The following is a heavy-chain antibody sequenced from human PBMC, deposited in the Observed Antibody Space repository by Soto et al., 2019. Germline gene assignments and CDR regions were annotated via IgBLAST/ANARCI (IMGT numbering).Heavy chain of an antibody. Sequence: EVQLVESGGRLVQPGRSLRLSCVGTGLNFDDFAMHWDRQAPGKGLEWVSGITWNSRVLAYADSVKGRFTISRDNARNSLYLQMDSLRDEDTALYYCAQGRYDFWSPYYFDSWGQGTLVTVSS. V-gene: IGHV3-9*01. J-gene: IGHJ4*02. CDR1: GLNFDDFA. CDR3: AQGRYDFWSPYYFDS. CDR2: ITWNSRVL. D-gene: IGHD3-3*01.